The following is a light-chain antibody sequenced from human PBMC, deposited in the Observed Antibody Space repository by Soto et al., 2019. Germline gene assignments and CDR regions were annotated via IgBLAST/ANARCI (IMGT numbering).Light chain of an antibody. CDR1: QSVRSY. V-gene: IGKV3-11*01. CDR2: DAS. CDR3: QQRSNWPLT. Sequence: EIVLTQSTATLSLSPGERATLSCRASQSVRSYLAWYQQKPVQAPRLLIYDASNRATGIQARFSGSGSGTDFTLTISNLEPDDFAVYYCQQRSNWPLTFGGGTKVEIK. J-gene: IGKJ4*01.